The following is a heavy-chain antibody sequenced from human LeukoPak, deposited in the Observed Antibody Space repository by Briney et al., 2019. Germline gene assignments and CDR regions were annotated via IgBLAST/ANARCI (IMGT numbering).Heavy chain of an antibody. CDR3: SKDPNGDYVGAFDM. CDR1: GLTFSNYA. Sequence: GGSLRLSCTDSGLTFSNYATTWVRQAPGKGLEWVSSITGSGRGTYYADSVKGRFSVSRDNSQNTVFLHMNSLRADDTALYYCSKDPNGDYVGAFDMWGPGTMVTVSS. D-gene: IGHD4-17*01. J-gene: IGHJ3*02. CDR2: ITGSGRGT. V-gene: IGHV3-23*01.